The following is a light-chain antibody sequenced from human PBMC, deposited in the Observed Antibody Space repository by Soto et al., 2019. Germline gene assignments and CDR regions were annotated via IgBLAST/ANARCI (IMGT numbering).Light chain of an antibody. CDR3: QQRSNWPSYT. CDR1: QSVSSY. Sequence: EIVLTQSPATLSLSPGERATLSCRASQSVSSYLAWYQQKPGQAPRLLIYDASNRATGIQARFSGSGSGTDVTLTISSLEPEDFAVYYCQQRSNWPSYTFGQGTKLEIK. J-gene: IGKJ2*01. CDR2: DAS. V-gene: IGKV3-11*01.